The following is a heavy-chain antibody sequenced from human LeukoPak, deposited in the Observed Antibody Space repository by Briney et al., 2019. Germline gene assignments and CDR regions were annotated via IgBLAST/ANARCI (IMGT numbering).Heavy chain of an antibody. Sequence: PGGSLRLPCAASGFSFSSYSMNWVRQAPGKGLEWVAYIAYTGTIHYADSVRGRFAISRDNAKNSLYLELNSLRVEDTAVYYCARDPHALDYWGQGTRVTVSS. J-gene: IGHJ4*02. CDR3: ARDPHALDY. CDR2: IAYTGTI. CDR1: GFSFSSYS. V-gene: IGHV3-48*01.